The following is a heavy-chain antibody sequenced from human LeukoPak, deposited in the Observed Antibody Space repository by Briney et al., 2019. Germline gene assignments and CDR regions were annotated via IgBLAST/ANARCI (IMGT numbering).Heavy chain of an antibody. CDR3: ARGGEQWLRNWFDP. J-gene: IGHJ5*02. CDR2: VSGSSNYI. Sequence: PGGSLRLSCAASGFTFISYSMNWVRQAPGKGLEWVSSVSGSSNYIYYADSVKGRFTISRDNAKNSLYLQMDSLRAEDTAVYYCARGGEQWLRNWFDPWGQGTLVTVSS. CDR1: GFTFISYS. D-gene: IGHD6-19*01. V-gene: IGHV3-21*01.